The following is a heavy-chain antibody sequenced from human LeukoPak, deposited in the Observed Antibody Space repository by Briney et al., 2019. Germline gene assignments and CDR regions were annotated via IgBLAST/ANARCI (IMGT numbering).Heavy chain of an antibody. J-gene: IGHJ4*02. V-gene: IGHV1-69*01. D-gene: IGHD6-19*01. Sequence: SVKVSCKASGGTFSSYAISWVRQAPGHGLEWMGGIIPIFGTANYAQKFQGRVTITADESTSTAYMELSSLRSEDTAVYYCARDGAVAGYFDYWGQGTLVTVSS. CDR2: IIPIFGTA. CDR3: ARDGAVAGYFDY. CDR1: GGTFSSYA.